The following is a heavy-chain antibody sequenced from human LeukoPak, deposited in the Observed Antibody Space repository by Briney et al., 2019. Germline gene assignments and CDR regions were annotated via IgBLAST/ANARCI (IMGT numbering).Heavy chain of an antibody. D-gene: IGHD6-13*01. V-gene: IGHV3-23*01. J-gene: IGHJ4*02. CDR3: AKSRVATGTFYFDY. CDR2: ISGNDGGTT. Sequence: GGSLRLSCAASGFTFSSYSMSWVRQAPGKGLEWVSGISGNDGGTTYYADSEKGRFSLSRDDSKNTLYLQMNSLRVEDTAIYYCAKSRVATGTFYFDYWGQGTLVTVSS. CDR1: GFTFSSYS.